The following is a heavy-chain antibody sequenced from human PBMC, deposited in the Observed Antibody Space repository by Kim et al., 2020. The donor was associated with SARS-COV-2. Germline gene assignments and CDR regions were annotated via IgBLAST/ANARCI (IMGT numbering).Heavy chain of an antibody. Sequence: SETLSLTCTVSGGSISSSSYYWGWIRQPPGKGLEWIGSIYYSGSTYYNPSLKSRVTITVDTSKNQFCLKLSSVTAADTAVYYCAGVRYEDGVFYDYYGMDVWGQGTKVSVSS. CDR3: AGVRYEDGVFYDYYGMDV. V-gene: IGHV4-39*07. CDR2: IYYSGST. J-gene: IGHJ6*02. D-gene: IGHD4-17*01. CDR1: GGSISSSSYY.